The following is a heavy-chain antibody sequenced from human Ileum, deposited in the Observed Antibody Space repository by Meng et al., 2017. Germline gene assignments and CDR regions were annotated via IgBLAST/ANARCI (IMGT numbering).Heavy chain of an antibody. Sequence: VPPEASGPGLVRPSGPLSLTCAVSSGSISSNTYWSWVRQPPGKGLEWIGQISHSGSAYYNPSLKSRVTMSVDKSKSQFSLMLTSVTAADTAIYYCARHGGYSQDFWGQGTLVTVSS. CDR2: ISHSGSA. D-gene: IGHD4-23*01. CDR1: SGSISSNTY. V-gene: IGHV4-4*02. J-gene: IGHJ4*02. CDR3: ARHGGYSQDF.